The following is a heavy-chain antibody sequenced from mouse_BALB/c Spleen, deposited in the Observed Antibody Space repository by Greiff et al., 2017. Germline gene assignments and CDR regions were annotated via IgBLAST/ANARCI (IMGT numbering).Heavy chain of an antibody. V-gene: IGHV5-6-5*01. CDR3: ARGGRMITGAMDY. J-gene: IGHJ4*01. CDR1: GFTFSSYA. D-gene: IGHD2-4*01. Sequence: EVHLVESRGGLVKPGGSLKLSCAASGFTFSSYAMSWVRQTPEKRLEWVASISSGGSTYYPDSVKGRFTISRDNARNILYLQMSSLRSEDTAMYYCARGGRMITGAMDYWGQGTSVTVSS. CDR2: ISSGGST.